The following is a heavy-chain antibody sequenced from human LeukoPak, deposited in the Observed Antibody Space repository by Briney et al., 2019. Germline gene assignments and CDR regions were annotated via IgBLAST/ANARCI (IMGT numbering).Heavy chain of an antibody. D-gene: IGHD2-2*02. CDR3: ARDPLYKRWGAFDI. CDR1: GFTFSTYT. J-gene: IGHJ3*02. V-gene: IGHV3-48*04. CDR2: IATSSSTI. Sequence: GGSLRLSCAASGFTFSTYTMNWVRQPPGKGLEWVSNIATSSSTIYYADSVKGRFTISRDNAKNSLYLQMNSLRAEDTAVYYCARDPLYKRWGAFDIWGQGTMVTVSS.